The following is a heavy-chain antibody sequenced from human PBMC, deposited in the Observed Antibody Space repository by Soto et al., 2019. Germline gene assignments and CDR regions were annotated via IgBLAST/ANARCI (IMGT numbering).Heavy chain of an antibody. CDR2: IYYSGST. D-gene: IGHD3-10*01. Sequence: QVQLQESGPGLVKPSQTLSLTCTVSGGSISSGGYYWSWIRQHPGKGLEWIGYIYYSGSTYYNPSLKSRVTISVDTSKNQFSLKLSSVTAADTAVYYCARVRYYYGSGSKGGYYYGMDVWGQGTTVTVSS. V-gene: IGHV4-31*03. CDR3: ARVRYYYGSGSKGGYYYGMDV. J-gene: IGHJ6*02. CDR1: GGSISSGGYY.